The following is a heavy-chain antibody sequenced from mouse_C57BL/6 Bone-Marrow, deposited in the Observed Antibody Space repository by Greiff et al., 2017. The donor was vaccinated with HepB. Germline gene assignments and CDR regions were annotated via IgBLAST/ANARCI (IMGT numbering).Heavy chain of an antibody. CDR1: GYTFTSYW. V-gene: IGHV1-69*01. CDR2: IDPSDSYT. D-gene: IGHD2-1*01. J-gene: IGHJ3*01. CDR3: ARIYYGNLAWFAY. Sequence: QVQLQQPGAELVMPGASVKLSCKASGYTFTSYWMHWVKQRPGQGLEWIGEIDPSDSYTNYNQKFKGKSTLTVDKSSSTAYMQLSSLTSEDSAVYYCARIYYGNLAWFAYWGQGTRVTVSA.